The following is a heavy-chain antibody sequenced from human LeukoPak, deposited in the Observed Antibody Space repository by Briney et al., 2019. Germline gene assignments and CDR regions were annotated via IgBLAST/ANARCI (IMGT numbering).Heavy chain of an antibody. J-gene: IGHJ4*02. V-gene: IGHV4-59*08. D-gene: IGHD5-24*01. Sequence: SSETLSLTCTVSGGSISSYYWSWIRQPPGKGLEWMGYIYYSGSTNYNPSLKSRVTISVDTSKNQFSLKLSSVTAADTAVYYCARQDVGEMAVDYWGQGTLVTVSS. CDR3: ARQDVGEMAVDY. CDR2: IYYSGST. CDR1: GGSISSYY.